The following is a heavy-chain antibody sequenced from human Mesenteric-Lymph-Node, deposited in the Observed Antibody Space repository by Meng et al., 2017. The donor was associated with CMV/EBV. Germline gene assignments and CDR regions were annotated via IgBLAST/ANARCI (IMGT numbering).Heavy chain of an antibody. Sequence: SVKVSCKASGGTVSGYAISWVRQAPGQGLEWMGRIIVILGIANYAQKFQGRVTITADKFTSTAYMELSSLRSEDAAVYYCARDRSGYWGQGTLVTVSS. D-gene: IGHD3-10*01. J-gene: IGHJ4*02. CDR1: GGTVSGYA. CDR3: ARDRSGY. CDR2: IIVILGIA. V-gene: IGHV1-69*04.